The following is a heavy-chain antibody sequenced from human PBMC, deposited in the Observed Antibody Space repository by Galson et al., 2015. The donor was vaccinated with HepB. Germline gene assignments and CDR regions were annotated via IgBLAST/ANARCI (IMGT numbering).Heavy chain of an antibody. V-gene: IGHV3-30*03. J-gene: IGHJ6*04. D-gene: IGHD3-9*01. Sequence: SLRLSCAASGFTFSSYGMHWVRQAPGKGLEWVAVISYDGSNKYYADSVKGRFTISRDIAKNLLYLQMHSLRVEDTAVYYCARDRILTGAEDVWGSGTTVTVSS. CDR2: ISYDGSNK. CDR1: GFTFSSYG. CDR3: ARDRILTGAEDV.